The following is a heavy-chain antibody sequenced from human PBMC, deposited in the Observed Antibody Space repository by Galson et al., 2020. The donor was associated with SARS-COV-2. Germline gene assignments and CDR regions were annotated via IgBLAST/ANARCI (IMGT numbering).Heavy chain of an antibody. J-gene: IGHJ6*02. CDR1: GFTFSSYG. CDR2: IWYDGSNK. CDR3: ARDPYYYDSSCYYYGSYYYYGMDV. D-gene: IGHD3-22*01. Sequence: GESLKISCAASGFTFSSYGMHWVRQAPGKGLEWVAVIWYDGSNKYYADSVKGRFTISRDNSKNTLYLQMNSLRAEDTAVYYCARDPYYYDSSCYYYGSYYYYGMDVWGQGTTVTVSS. V-gene: IGHV3-33*01.